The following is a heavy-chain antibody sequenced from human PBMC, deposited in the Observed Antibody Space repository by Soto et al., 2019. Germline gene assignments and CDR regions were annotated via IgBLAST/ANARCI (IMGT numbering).Heavy chain of an antibody. CDR1: GYSFTDYH. V-gene: IGHV1-2*04. J-gene: IGHJ6*02. Sequence: ASVKVSCKASGYSFTDYHIHWVRQAPGQGLEWLGRINPKSGGTSTAQKFQGWVTMTTDTSISTASMELTRLTSDDTAIYYCARCDSTDCSIGVCSFFYKQDMDVWG. CDR2: INPKSGGT. D-gene: IGHD2-8*01. CDR3: ARCDSTDCSIGVCSFFYKQDMDV.